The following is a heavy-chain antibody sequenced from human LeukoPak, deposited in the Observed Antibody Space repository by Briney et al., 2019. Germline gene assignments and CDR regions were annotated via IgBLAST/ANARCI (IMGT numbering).Heavy chain of an antibody. CDR3: ATRVGPSEFDY. V-gene: IGHV1-8*03. CDR2: MNPHTANT. D-gene: IGHD1-26*01. J-gene: IGHJ4*02. Sequence: ASVKVSCKASGYTFINYDINWVRQATGQGLEWMGWMNPHTANTGYAQKFQGRVTITWNTSISTVYMELSSPRSEDTAVYYCATRVGPSEFDYWGQGTLVTVSS. CDR1: GYTFINYD.